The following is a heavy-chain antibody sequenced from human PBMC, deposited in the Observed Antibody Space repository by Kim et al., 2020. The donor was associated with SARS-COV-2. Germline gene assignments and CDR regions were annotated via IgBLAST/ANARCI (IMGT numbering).Heavy chain of an antibody. D-gene: IGHD3-9*01. V-gene: IGHV3-15*01. CDR2: IKSKTDGGTT. J-gene: IGHJ6*02. Sequence: GGSLRLSCAASGFTFSNAWMSWVRQAPGKGLEWVGRIKSKTDGGTTDYAAPVKGRFTISRDDSKNTLYLQMNSLKTEDTAVYYCTTGRDYDILTGDYYYYGMDVWGQGTTVTVSS. CDR1: GFTFSNAW. CDR3: TTGRDYDILTGDYYYYGMDV.